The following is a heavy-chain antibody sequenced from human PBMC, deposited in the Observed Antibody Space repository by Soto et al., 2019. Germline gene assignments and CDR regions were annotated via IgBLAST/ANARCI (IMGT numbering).Heavy chain of an antibody. Sequence: SETLSLTCTVSGGSISSSSYYWGWIRQPPGKGLEWIGSIYYSGSTYYNPSLKSRVTISVDTSKNQFSLKLSSVNAADTAVYYCARLKRITGTSVWFDYWGQGTMVTVS. D-gene: IGHD1-20*01. CDR1: GGSISSSSYY. V-gene: IGHV4-39*01. CDR3: ARLKRITGTSVWFDY. J-gene: IGHJ4*02. CDR2: IYYSGST.